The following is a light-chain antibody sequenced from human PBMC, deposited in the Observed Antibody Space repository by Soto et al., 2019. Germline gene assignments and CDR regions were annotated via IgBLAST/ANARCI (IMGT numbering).Light chain of an antibody. CDR2: DAS. CDR1: QTISGW. J-gene: IGKJ1*01. Sequence: DIQMTQSPSTLSASVGDRVTITCRASQTISGWLACYQQKPGKAPQLLIYDASSLKSGVPSRFSGSGSGTEFTLTINTLQPADFATYYCQQYNSYPWTFGQGTKV. CDR3: QQYNSYPWT. V-gene: IGKV1-5*01.